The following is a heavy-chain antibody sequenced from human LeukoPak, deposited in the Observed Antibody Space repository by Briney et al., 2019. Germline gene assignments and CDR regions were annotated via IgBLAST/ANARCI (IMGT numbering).Heavy chain of an antibody. D-gene: IGHD3-10*02. V-gene: IGHV3-21*01. J-gene: IGHJ6*04. CDR3: AELGITMIGGV. CDR2: ISGSSDDI. Sequence: GGSLRLSCAASGFTFSNYAMNWVRQAPGKGLEWVSSISGSSDDIYYADSVKGRFTISRDNAKNSLYLQMNSLRAEDTAVYYCAELGITMIGGVWGKGTTVTISS. CDR1: GFTFSNYA.